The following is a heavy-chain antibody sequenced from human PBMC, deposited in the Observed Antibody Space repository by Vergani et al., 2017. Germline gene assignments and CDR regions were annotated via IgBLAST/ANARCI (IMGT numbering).Heavy chain of an antibody. CDR1: GGSIRSTFYY. CDR2: IYYSGST. Sequence: QLQLQESDPGLVMPSETLSLTCTVSGGSIRSTFYYWGWIRQPPGKGLEWIGTIYYSGSTYYNPSLKSRVTISVDTSKNQFSLKLNSVTAADTAVYYCARHKEQLVPGNYYYYYYMDVWGKGTTVTVSS. V-gene: IGHV4-39*01. D-gene: IGHD6-13*01. CDR3: ARHKEQLVPGNYYYYYYMDV. J-gene: IGHJ6*03.